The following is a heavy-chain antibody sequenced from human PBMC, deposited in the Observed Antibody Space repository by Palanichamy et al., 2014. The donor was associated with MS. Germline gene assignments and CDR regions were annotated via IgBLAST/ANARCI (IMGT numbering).Heavy chain of an antibody. V-gene: IGHV3-30-3*01. D-gene: IGHD3-10*01. J-gene: IGHJ2*01. CDR2: ISYDGSNK. CDR3: ARDPYYYGSGSYNPNRYFDL. CDR1: DSPSVAML. Sequence: EVSGEGGGSSLGRSRRDSPVQPLDSPSVAMLYTGFARRPGKGLEWVAVISYDGSNKYYADSVKGRFTISRDNSKNTLYLQMNSLRAEDTAVYYCARDPYYYGSGSYNPNRYFDLWGRGTLVTVSS.